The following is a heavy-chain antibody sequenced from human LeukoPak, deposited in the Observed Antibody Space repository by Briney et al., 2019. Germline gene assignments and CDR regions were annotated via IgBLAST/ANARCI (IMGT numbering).Heavy chain of an antibody. D-gene: IGHD2-15*01. J-gene: IGHJ4*02. CDR3: ARLYCSGGSCYSITAFDY. V-gene: IGHV3-7*01. CDR2: IKQDGSEK. Sequence: RGSLRLSCAASGFTFSSYWMSWVRQAPGKGLEWVANIKQDGSEKYYVDSVKGRFTISRDNAKNSLYLQMNSLRAEDTAVYYCARLYCSGGSCYSITAFDYWGQGTLVTVSS. CDR1: GFTFSSYW.